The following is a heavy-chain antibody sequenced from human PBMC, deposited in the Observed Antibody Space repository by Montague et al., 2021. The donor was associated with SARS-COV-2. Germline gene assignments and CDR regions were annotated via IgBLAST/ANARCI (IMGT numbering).Heavy chain of an antibody. CDR2: IYYSGST. V-gene: IGHV4-59*01. CDR3: ARLLRSCTNGVCRTYYYYAMDV. D-gene: IGHD2-8*01. CDR1: GGSISGYY. Sequence: SETLSLTCSVSGGSISGYYWSWLRQPPGKGLGWIGDIYYSGSTKYNPSXXSRVTISGDRSKNQFSPNLNSVTAADTAVYFCARLLRSCTNGVCRTYYYYAMDVWGQGRTVTVSS. J-gene: IGHJ6*02.